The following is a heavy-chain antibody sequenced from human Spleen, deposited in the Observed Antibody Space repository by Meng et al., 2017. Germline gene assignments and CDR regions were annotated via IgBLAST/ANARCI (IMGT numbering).Heavy chain of an antibody. V-gene: IGHV1-46*01. CDR2: TNPSGVST. J-gene: IGHJ4*02. CDR3: ARDPRGSGYSYGPPAY. D-gene: IGHD5-18*01. CDR1: GYTFTSYY. Sequence: QVQLVQSGAEVKKPGASVKISCKASGYTFTSYYMHWVRQAPGQGLEWMGITNPSGVSTSYAQKFQGRVTMTRDTSTSTVYMELSSLRSEDTAVYYCARDPRGSGYSYGPPAYWGQGTLVTVSS.